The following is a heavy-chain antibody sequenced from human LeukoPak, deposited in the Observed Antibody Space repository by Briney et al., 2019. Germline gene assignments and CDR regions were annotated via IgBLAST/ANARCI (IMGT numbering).Heavy chain of an antibody. CDR3: ARVPGITIFGVVVYYMDV. CDR1: GGTFSSYA. Sequence: GASVKVSCKASGGTFSSYAISWVRQAPGQGLEWVGGIIPIFGTANYAQKFQGRVTITADESTSTAYMELSSLRSEDTAVYYCARVPGITIFGVVVYYMDVWGKGTTVTVSS. V-gene: IGHV1-69*13. CDR2: IIPIFGTA. D-gene: IGHD3-3*01. J-gene: IGHJ6*03.